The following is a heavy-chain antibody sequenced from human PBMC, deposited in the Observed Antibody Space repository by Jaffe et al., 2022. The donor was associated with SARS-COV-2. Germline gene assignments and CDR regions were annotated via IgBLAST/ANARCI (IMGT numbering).Heavy chain of an antibody. CDR1: GYTFTGYY. V-gene: IGHV1-2*02. CDR2: INPNSGGT. Sequence: QVQLVQSGAEVKKPGASVKVSCKASGYTFTGYYMHWVRQAPGQGLEWMGWINPNSGGTNYAQKFQGRVTMTRDTSISTAYMELSRLRSDDTAVYYCARVLLMPGIAVAGVGYYYYGMDVWGQGTTVTVSS. CDR3: ARVLLMPGIAVAGVGYYYYGMDV. J-gene: IGHJ6*02. D-gene: IGHD6-19*01.